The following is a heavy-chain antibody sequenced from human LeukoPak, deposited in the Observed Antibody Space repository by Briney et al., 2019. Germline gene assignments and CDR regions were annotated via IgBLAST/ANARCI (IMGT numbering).Heavy chain of an antibody. Sequence: ASVKVSCKVSGYTLTELSMHWVRQAPGKGLEWMGVFDPEDGETIYAQRFQGRVTMTRDTSTSTVYMELSSLRSEDTAVYYCARDQRKDFWSGYYTGLDYYYGMDVWGQGTTVTVSS. D-gene: IGHD3-3*01. CDR2: FDPEDGET. CDR1: GYTLTELS. V-gene: IGHV1-24*01. CDR3: ARDQRKDFWSGYYTGLDYYYGMDV. J-gene: IGHJ6*02.